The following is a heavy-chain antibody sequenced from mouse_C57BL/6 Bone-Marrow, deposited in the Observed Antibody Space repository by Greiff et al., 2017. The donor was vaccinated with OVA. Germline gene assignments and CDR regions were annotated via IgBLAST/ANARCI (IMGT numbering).Heavy chain of an antibody. CDR1: GFTFSDYG. J-gene: IGHJ2*01. CDR3: ASSNPYYYGSSLDY. D-gene: IGHD1-1*01. V-gene: IGHV5-17*01. Sequence: EVQGVESGGGLVKPGGSLKLSCAASGFTFSDYGMHWVRQAPEKGLEWVAYISSGSSTIYYADTVKGRFTISRDNAKNTLFLQMTSLRSEDTAMYYCASSNPYYYGSSLDYWGQGTTLTVSS. CDR2: ISSGSSTI.